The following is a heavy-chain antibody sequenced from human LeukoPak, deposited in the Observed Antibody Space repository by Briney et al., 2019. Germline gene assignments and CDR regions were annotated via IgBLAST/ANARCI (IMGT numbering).Heavy chain of an antibody. V-gene: IGHV1-18*01. CDR1: GYTFTSYG. J-gene: IGHJ6*03. CDR3: ARDSLRQNNPIFHYYYMDV. CDR2: ISAYNGNT. Sequence: ASVKVSCKASGYTFTSYGISWVRQAPGQGHEWMGWISAYNGNTNYAQKLQGRVTMTTDTSTSTAYMELRSLRSDDTAVYYCARDSLRQNNPIFHYYYMDVWGKGTTVTVSS. D-gene: IGHD3-3*01.